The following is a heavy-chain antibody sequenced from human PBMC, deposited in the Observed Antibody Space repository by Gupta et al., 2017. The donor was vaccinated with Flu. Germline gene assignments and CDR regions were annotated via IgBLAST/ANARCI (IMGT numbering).Heavy chain of an antibody. Sequence: EVQLVEPGGGLVKPGGSLRLSCEAPGFTFVSYVINGALQAPGKGLEWVSSISKVSTYIYYTDSVKGRFTISRDNARNLVYLEMNNLRVEDTAVYYCVRDPSTSRYYHGMDVWGPGTTVTVSS. D-gene: IGHD2-2*01. V-gene: IGHV3-21*06. J-gene: IGHJ6*02. CDR2: ISKVSTYI. CDR3: VRDPSTSRYYHGMDV. CDR1: GFTFVSYV.